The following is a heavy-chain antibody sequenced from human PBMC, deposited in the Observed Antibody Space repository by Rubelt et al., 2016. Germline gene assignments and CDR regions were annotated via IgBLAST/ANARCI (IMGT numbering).Heavy chain of an antibody. CDR1: GGSISSYY. J-gene: IGHJ5*02. D-gene: IGHD5-24*01. Sequence: QVQLQESGPGLVKPSETLSLTCTVSGGSISSYYWSWIRQPPGKGLEWIGSIYYSGSTYYNPSLKRRVTISVDTSKNQFSLKLSSVTAADTAVYYCARVWRQFRNRFDPGGQGTLVTVSS. V-gene: IGHV4-59*01. CDR2: IYYSGST. CDR3: ARVWRQFRNRFDP.